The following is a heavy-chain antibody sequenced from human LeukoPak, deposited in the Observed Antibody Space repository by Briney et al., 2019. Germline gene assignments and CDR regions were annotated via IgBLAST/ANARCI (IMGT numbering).Heavy chain of an antibody. CDR3: ASAYCTNGVCSKVPLDY. CDR2: IYSGGST. J-gene: IGHJ4*02. D-gene: IGHD2-8*01. CDR1: GFTVSSNY. Sequence: GGSLRLSCAASGFTVSSNYMSWVRQAPGKGLKWVSVIYSGGSTYYADSVKGRFTISRDNSKNTLYLQMNSLRAEDTAVYYCASAYCTNGVCSKVPLDYWGQGTLVTVSS. V-gene: IGHV3-53*01.